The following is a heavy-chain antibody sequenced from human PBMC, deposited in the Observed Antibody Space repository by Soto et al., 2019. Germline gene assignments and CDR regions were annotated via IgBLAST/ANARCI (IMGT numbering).Heavy chain of an antibody. CDR1: GGTLSRSRYS. CDR3: AKLAGYCRGNSCQGDYARAV. V-gene: IGHV4-39*01. Sequence: SETLSLTCSVSGGTLSRSRYSWGWIRQPPGEGLEWIGTFYYSENTYYNPSLKSRVSISVDTSKNQFSLKVRSVTAADTAVYYCAKLAGYCRGNSCQGDYARAVWAQVSTVSVS. D-gene: IGHD2-2*01. J-gene: IGHJ6*02. CDR2: FYYSENT.